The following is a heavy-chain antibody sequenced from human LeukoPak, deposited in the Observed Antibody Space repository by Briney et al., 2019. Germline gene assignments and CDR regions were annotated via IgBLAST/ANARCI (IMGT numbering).Heavy chain of an antibody. CDR2: IYPGDSDT. Sequence: GESLKISRKGSGYSFTSYWIGWVRQMPGKGLEWMGIIYPGDSDTRYSPSFQGQVTISADKSISTAYLQWSSLKASDTAMYYCARHEGPRLWLHGYYYYYGMDVWGQGTTVTVSS. D-gene: IGHD5-18*01. CDR1: GYSFTSYW. J-gene: IGHJ6*02. CDR3: ARHEGPRLWLHGYYYYYGMDV. V-gene: IGHV5-51*01.